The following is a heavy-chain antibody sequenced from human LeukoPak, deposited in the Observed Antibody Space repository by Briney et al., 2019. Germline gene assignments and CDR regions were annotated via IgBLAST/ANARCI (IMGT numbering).Heavy chain of an antibody. D-gene: IGHD3-10*01. V-gene: IGHV1-3*01. Sequence: KSQGRVTITRDTSASTAYMELSSLRSEDTAVYYCARGRPPIYGSGSLLFDYWGQGTLVTVSS. J-gene: IGHJ4*02. CDR3: ARGRPPIYGSGSLLFDY.